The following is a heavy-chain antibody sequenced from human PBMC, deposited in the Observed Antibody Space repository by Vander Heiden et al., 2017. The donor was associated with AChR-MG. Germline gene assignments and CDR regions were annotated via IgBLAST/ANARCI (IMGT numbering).Heavy chain of an antibody. J-gene: IGHJ6*03. CDR2: ISYDGSNK. CDR3: ARDIVEGIQIAAEEIYYYYYYMDV. V-gene: IGHV3-30-3*01. Sequence: QVQLVESGGGMVQPGRSLRLSCAASGFTFSSYAMHWVRQAPGKGLEWVAVISYDGSNKYYADSVKGRFTISRDNSKNTLYLQMNSLRAEDTAVYYCARDIVEGIQIAAEEIYYYYYYMDVWGKGTTVTVSS. CDR1: GFTFSSYA. D-gene: IGHD6-13*01.